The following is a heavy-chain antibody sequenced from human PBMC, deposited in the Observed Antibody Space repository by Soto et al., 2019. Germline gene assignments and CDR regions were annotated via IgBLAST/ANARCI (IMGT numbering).Heavy chain of an antibody. V-gene: IGHV1-18*01. D-gene: IGHD6-13*01. J-gene: IGHJ6*03. Sequence: QVQLVQSGAEVKKPGASVKVSCKASGYTFTSYGISWVRQAPGQGLEWMGWISAYTGNTNYAQKLQGRVTMTTDTSTSTAYMELRSLRSDDTAVYYCARGRAAAEYSYYYYYMDVWGKGNTVTVSS. CDR2: ISAYTGNT. CDR3: ARGRAAAEYSYYYYYMDV. CDR1: GYTFTSYG.